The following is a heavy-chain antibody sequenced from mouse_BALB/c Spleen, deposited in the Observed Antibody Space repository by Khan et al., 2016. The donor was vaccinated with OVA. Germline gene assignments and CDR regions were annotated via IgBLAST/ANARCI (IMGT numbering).Heavy chain of an antibody. CDR3: ARMYRGDLNY. CDR1: GYSITSDYA. Sequence: EVQLQESGPGLVKPSQSLSLTCTVTGYSITSDYAWNWIRQFPGNKLEWMGFISYSGNTNYNPSLKSRVSVTRDTSKNQFFLQLNSVTTEDTATYYCARMYRGDLNYWGQGTTLTVSS. D-gene: IGHD2-14*01. J-gene: IGHJ2*01. V-gene: IGHV3-2*02. CDR2: ISYSGNT.